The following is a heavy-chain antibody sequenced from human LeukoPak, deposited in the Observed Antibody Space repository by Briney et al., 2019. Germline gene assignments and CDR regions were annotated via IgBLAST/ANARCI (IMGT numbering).Heavy chain of an antibody. CDR2: INSDGSST. Sequence: GGSLRLSCAASGFTFSSYWMHWVRQAPGKGLVWVSRINSDGSSTSYADSVKGRFTISRDNAKNSLYLQMNSLRAEDTALYYCAKDDYGYSSSPSYWGQGTLVTVSS. J-gene: IGHJ4*02. CDR3: AKDDYGYSSSPSY. D-gene: IGHD6-13*01. V-gene: IGHV3-74*01. CDR1: GFTFSSYW.